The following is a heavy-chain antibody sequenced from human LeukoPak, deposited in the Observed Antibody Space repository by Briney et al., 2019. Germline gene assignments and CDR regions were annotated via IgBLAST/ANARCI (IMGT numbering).Heavy chain of an antibody. CDR1: GGSISSYY. J-gene: IGHJ4*02. CDR2: INRSGST. CDR3: ARSGQTTVAYLD. D-gene: IGHD4-11*01. V-gene: IGHV4-34*01. Sequence: SETLSLTCTVSGGSISSYYWSWIRQPPGKGLEWIGEINRSGSTNYNPSLKSRVAISVDTSKTQFSLKLTSVTAADTAVYYCARSGQTTVAYLDWGQGSLVTVSS.